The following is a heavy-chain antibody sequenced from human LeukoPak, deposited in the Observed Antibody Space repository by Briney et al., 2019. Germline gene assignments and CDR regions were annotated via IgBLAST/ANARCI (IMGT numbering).Heavy chain of an antibody. Sequence: SETLSLTCTVSGDSISNYYWSWIRQPAGKGLEWIGRIYSSGSTNYNPSLKSRVTMSVDTSKNQFSLKLSSVTAADTAVYYCARVEYYYGSGSYYSPRFDYWGQGTLVTVSS. V-gene: IGHV4-4*07. CDR3: ARVEYYYGSGSYYSPRFDY. D-gene: IGHD3-10*01. CDR1: GDSISNYY. J-gene: IGHJ4*02. CDR2: IYSSGST.